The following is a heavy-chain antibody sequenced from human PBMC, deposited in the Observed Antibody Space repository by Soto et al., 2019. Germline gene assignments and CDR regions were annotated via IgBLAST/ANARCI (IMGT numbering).Heavy chain of an antibody. D-gene: IGHD2-2*01. CDR2: IIPIPGTA. CDR3: ARSQGSSTSLEIYYYYYYGMDV. V-gene: IGHV1-69*01. Sequence: QVQLVQSGAEEQKPGSSVKVSCKASGGTFGSYAISWVRQAPGQGLEWMGGIIPIPGTANYAQKFQGRVTIAADESTSTAYMELSSLRSEDTAVYYCARSQGSSTSLEIYYYYYYGMDVWGQGTTVTVSS. J-gene: IGHJ6*02. CDR1: GGTFGSYA.